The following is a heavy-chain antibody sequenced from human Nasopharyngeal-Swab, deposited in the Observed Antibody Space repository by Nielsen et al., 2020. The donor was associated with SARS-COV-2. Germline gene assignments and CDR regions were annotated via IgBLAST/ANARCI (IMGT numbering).Heavy chain of an antibody. V-gene: IGHV3-33*01. D-gene: IGHD4-17*01. J-gene: IGHJ6*02. Sequence: GSLRLSCAASGFTFSSYGMHWVRQAPGKGLEWVAVIWYDGSNKYYADSVKGRFTISRDNSKNTLYLQMNSLRAEDTAVYYCARDNLDYGDYNPEDYYYYYGMDVWGQGTTVTVSS. CDR1: GFTFSSYG. CDR3: ARDNLDYGDYNPEDYYYYYGMDV. CDR2: IWYDGSNK.